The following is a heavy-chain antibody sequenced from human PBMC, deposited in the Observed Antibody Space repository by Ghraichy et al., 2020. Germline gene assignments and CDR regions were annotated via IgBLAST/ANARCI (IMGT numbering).Heavy chain of an antibody. CDR2: TYYRSQWHF. CDR1: GDDVSRDTAT. J-gene: IGHJ4*02. D-gene: IGHD3-16*01. CDR3: ARAGGGYYDY. V-gene: IGHV6-1*01. Sequence: SETLSLTCAISGDDVSRDTATWNWLRHSPSRGLEWLGKTYYRSQWHFEYATSVEGRISVSPDTSKNQFGMQLKSVTPEETATYYCARAGGGYYDYWSLGSLVTVTS.